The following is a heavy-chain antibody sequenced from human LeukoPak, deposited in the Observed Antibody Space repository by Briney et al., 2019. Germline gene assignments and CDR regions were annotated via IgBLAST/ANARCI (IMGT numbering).Heavy chain of an antibody. CDR2: ISYDGSNN. CDR1: GFTFSIYA. D-gene: IGHD2-2*01. CDR3: ARVMVPAAISGWFDP. V-gene: IGHV3-30*04. Sequence: GSLRLSCAASGFTFSIYAMHWVRQAPGKGLEWVAVISYDGSNNYYADSVKGRFTISRDNSKNTLYLQMNSLRAEDTAVYYCARVMVPAAISGWFDPWGQGTLVTVSS. J-gene: IGHJ5*02.